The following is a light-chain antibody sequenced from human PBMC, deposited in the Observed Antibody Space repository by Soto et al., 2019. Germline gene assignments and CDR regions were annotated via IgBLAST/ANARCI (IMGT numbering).Light chain of an antibody. J-gene: IGKJ1*01. CDR2: DVS. CDR1: QSISSW. CDR3: QQYNTYLT. V-gene: IGKV1-5*01. Sequence: DIQMTQSPSTLSASVGDRVTITCRASQSISSWLAWYQQKPGKAPKLLIYDVSSLESGVPSRFSGSGSGTEFTLTITSLQPDDSATYYCQQYNTYLTFGQGTKVDIK.